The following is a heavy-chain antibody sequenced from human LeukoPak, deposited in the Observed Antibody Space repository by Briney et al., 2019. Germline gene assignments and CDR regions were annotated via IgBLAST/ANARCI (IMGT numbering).Heavy chain of an antibody. V-gene: IGHV3-21*01. CDR3: ARELPGRTMVRGVIGY. CDR2: ISSSSYI. J-gene: IGHJ4*02. D-gene: IGHD3-10*01. CDR1: GFTFSNYG. Sequence: PGGSLRLSCAASGFTFSNYGMTWVRQGPGKGLEWVSSISSSSYIYYADSVKGRFTISRDNAKNSLYLQMNSLRAEDTAVYYCARELPGRTMVRGVIGYWGQGTLVTVSS.